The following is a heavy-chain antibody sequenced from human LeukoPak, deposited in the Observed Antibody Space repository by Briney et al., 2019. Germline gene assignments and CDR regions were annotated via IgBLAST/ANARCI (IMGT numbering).Heavy chain of an antibody. CDR3: ARGSYDSSDFEYFHH. V-gene: IGHV1-2*02. D-gene: IGHD3-22*01. Sequence: ASVKVSCKASGYTFTGYYMHWVRQAPGQGLEWMGWINPNSGGTNYAQKFQGRVTMTRDTSIGTAYMELNRLRSDDTAVYYCARGSYDSSDFEYFHHWGQGTLVTVSS. CDR2: INPNSGGT. J-gene: IGHJ1*01. CDR1: GYTFTGYY.